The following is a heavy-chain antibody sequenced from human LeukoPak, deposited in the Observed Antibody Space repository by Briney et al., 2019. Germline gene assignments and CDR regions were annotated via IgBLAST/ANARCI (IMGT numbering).Heavy chain of an antibody. CDR3: ARFANVEMASIGGDYFFDS. CDR1: GGTFSSYA. D-gene: IGHD5-24*01. V-gene: IGHV1-69*01. CDR2: IIPTFGTP. Sequence: ASVKVSCKASGGTFSSYAISWVRQAPGQGLEWMGVIIPTFGTPNYAHSFQARVTISAVESTKTAYMELNSLRSEDTAVYYCARFANVEMASIGGDYFFDSWGQGTLVTVSS. J-gene: IGHJ4*02.